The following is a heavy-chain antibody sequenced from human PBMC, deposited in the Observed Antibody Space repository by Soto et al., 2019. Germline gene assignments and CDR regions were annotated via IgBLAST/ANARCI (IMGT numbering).Heavy chain of an antibody. CDR1: GYTFTSYG. CDR3: ARSVTAAAGNVVFYYGMDV. Sequence: QVQLVQSGAEVKKPGASVKVSCKASGYTFTSYGISWVRQAPGQGLEWMGWISAYNGNTNYAQKLQGRVTMTTHTATSTAYMELRSLRSDDTAVYYCARSVTAAAGNVVFYYGMDVWGQGTTVTVSS. V-gene: IGHV1-18*04. CDR2: ISAYNGNT. J-gene: IGHJ6*02. D-gene: IGHD6-13*01.